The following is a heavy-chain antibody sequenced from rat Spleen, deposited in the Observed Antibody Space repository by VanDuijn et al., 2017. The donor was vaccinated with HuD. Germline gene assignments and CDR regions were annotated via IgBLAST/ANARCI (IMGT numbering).Heavy chain of an antibody. J-gene: IGHJ2*01. CDR2: ISYDGGKT. D-gene: IGHD5-1*01. CDR3: AKDLGGLYFDY. V-gene: IGHV5-20*01. CDR1: GFTFSDYY. Sequence: EVQLVESGGGLVQPGRSLKISWATSGFTFSDYYMAWVSKAPTKGLEWVASISYDGGKTYYRDSVKGRFTISRDNAKSSLYLQMDSLRSEDTSTYYCAKDLGGLYFDYWGQGVMVTVSS.